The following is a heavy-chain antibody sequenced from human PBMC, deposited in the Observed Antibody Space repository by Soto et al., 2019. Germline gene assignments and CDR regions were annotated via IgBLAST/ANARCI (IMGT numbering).Heavy chain of an antibody. Sequence: GSLRLSCAASGFTFSNAWINWVRQAPGKGLEWVGRIRSKANGYATDFAASVKGRFTISRDDSKNTAYLQMNSLKTEDTAVYYCTRHWEYSGYERYDYWGQGTLVTVSS. V-gene: IGHV3-73*01. CDR3: TRHWEYSGYERYDY. J-gene: IGHJ4*02. D-gene: IGHD5-12*01. CDR2: IRSKANGYAT. CDR1: GFTFSNAW.